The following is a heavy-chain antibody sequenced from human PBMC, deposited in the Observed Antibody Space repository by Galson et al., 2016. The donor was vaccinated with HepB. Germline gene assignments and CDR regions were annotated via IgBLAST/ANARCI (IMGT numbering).Heavy chain of an antibody. CDR1: GGSISSGGYY. D-gene: IGHD3-9*01. CDR3: ARVPCAYYVLTGYYPDYCGY. Sequence: LSLTCPVSGGSISSGGYYSCWSRPPPGKGLEWIPYIYYSGSTYYNPSLKSRVTISMDTSKNQFSLKMSSVTAADTAVYSCARVPCAYYVLTGYYPDYCGYWGQGTQVTVAT. V-gene: IGHV4-31*03. J-gene: IGHJ4*02. CDR2: IYYSGST.